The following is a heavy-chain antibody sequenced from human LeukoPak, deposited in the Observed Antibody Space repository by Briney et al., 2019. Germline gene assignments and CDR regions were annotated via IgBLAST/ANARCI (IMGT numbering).Heavy chain of an antibody. D-gene: IGHD6-19*01. CDR3: AKDHLPGIVVADRDY. CDR2: ISGSGGST. Sequence: GGSLRLSCAASRFTFSRYGMSWVRQAPGKGLEWVSAISGSGGSTYYADSVKGRFTISRDNSKNTLYLQINSLRAEDTAVYYCAKDHLPGIVVADRDYWGQGTLVTVSS. V-gene: IGHV3-23*01. J-gene: IGHJ4*02. CDR1: RFTFSRYG.